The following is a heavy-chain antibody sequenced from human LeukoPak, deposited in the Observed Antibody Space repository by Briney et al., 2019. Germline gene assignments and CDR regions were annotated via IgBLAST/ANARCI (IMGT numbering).Heavy chain of an antibody. CDR2: ISYDGSYK. D-gene: IGHD3-10*01. V-gene: IGHV3-30*18. Sequence: GGSLRLSCAASGFAFGIYGMHWVRQAPGKGLEWVAAISYDGSYKYYADSVKGRFTISRDNSKNTLFLQMNSLRAEDTAVYYRAKDSAPSMSYFDSWGQGTLVTVSS. CDR3: AKDSAPSMSYFDS. J-gene: IGHJ4*02. CDR1: GFAFGIYG.